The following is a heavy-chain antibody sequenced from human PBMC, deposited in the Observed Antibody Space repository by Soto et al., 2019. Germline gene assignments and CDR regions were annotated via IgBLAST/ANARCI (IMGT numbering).Heavy chain of an antibody. J-gene: IGHJ6*03. D-gene: IGHD5-18*01. Sequence: GGSLRLSCAATGFTFSSYDMHWVRQATGKGLEWVSAIGTAGDTYYPGSVKGRFTISRENAKNSLYLQMNSLRAGDTAVYYCARGGYAPQSYYYYYYMDVWGKGTTVTVSS. CDR3: ARGGYAPQSYYYYYYMDV. V-gene: IGHV3-13*01. CDR1: GFTFSSYD. CDR2: IGTAGDT.